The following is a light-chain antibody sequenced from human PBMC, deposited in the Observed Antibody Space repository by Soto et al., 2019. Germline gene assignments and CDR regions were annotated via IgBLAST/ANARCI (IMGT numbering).Light chain of an antibody. CDR2: DAS. V-gene: IGKV3-11*01. Sequence: EIVLTQSPATLSLSPGERATLSCRASQSVSSYLAWYQQKPGQAPRLLIYDASNRATGIPARFSGSGSGTDFTLTISSLEPEHFPVYYCQQRSNWPIFTFGPGTKVDIK. CDR1: QSVSSY. CDR3: QQRSNWPIFT. J-gene: IGKJ3*01.